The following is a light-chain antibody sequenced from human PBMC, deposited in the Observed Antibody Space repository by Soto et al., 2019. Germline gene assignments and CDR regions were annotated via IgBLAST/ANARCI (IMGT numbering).Light chain of an antibody. CDR2: DAS. CDR3: QQYNSYSIT. CDR1: QSISSW. V-gene: IGKV1-5*01. Sequence: DIQMTQSPSNLCASVGDRITITCRASQSISSWLAWYQQKPGKAPKLLIYDASSLESGVPSRFSGRGSGTEFTLTIRSLQPDDFATYYCQQYNSYSITFGQGTRLEIK. J-gene: IGKJ5*01.